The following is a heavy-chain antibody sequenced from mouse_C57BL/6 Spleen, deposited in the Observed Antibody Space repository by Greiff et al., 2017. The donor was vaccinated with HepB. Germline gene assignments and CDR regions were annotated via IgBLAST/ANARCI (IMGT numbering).Heavy chain of an antibody. V-gene: IGHV1-62-2*01. CDR1: GYTFTEYS. D-gene: IGHD1-1*01. Sequence: QVQLQQSGAELVKPGASVKLSCKASGYTFTEYSIHWVKQRSGQGLEWIGWFYPGSGSIKYNEKFKDKATLTADKSSSTVYMERSRVTSEDSSVYVCARDDGTGFDYWGQGTTVTVSS. CDR2: FYPGSGSI. CDR3: ARDDGTGFDY. J-gene: IGHJ2*01.